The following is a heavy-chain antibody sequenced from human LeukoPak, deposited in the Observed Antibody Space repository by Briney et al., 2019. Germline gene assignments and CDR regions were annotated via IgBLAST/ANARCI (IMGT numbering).Heavy chain of an antibody. CDR2: INHSGST. CDR1: GGSFSGYY. V-gene: IGHV4-34*01. J-gene: IGHJ3*02. D-gene: IGHD3-16*02. CDR3: ARHRDDYVWGSYRPGAFEI. Sequence: SETLSLTCAVYGGSFSGYYWSWIRQPPGKGLEWIGEINHSGSTNYNPSLKSRVTISVDTSKNQFSLKLSSVTAADTAVYYCARHRDDYVWGSYRPGAFEIWGQGTMVTVSS.